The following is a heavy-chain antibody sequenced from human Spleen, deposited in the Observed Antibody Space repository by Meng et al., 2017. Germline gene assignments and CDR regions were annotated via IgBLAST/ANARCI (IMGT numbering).Heavy chain of an antibody. J-gene: IGHJ4*02. Sequence: GGSLRLSCAASGFTFSSYSMNWVRQAPGKGLEWVSSISSSSSYIYYADSVKGRFTISRDNAKNSLYLHMNSLRVEDTAVYYCAREPGSGWYWAFDYWGQGTLVTVSS. CDR3: AREPGSGWYWAFDY. CDR1: GFTFSSYS. CDR2: ISSSSSYI. D-gene: IGHD6-19*01. V-gene: IGHV3-21*01.